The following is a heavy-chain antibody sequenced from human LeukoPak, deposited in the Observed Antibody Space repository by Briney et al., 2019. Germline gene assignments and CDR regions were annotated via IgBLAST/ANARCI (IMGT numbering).Heavy chain of an antibody. CDR2: IGTAGDT. CDR3: AKDKPEHIVVVTAIFDY. V-gene: IGHV3-13*01. CDR1: GFTFSSYD. J-gene: IGHJ4*02. D-gene: IGHD2-21*02. Sequence: PGGSLRLSCAASGFTFSSYDMHWVRQATGKGLEWVSAIGTAGDTYYPGSVKGRFTISRENAKNSLYLQMNSLRAEDTAVYYCAKDKPEHIVVVTAIFDYWGQGTLVTVSS.